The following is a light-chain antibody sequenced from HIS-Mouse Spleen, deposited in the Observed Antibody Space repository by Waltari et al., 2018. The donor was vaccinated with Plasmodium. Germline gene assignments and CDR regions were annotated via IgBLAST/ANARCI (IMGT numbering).Light chain of an antibody. CDR2: QDS. J-gene: IGLJ2*01. CDR3: QAWDSSTAWV. Sequence: SYELTQPPSVSVSPGQTASITCSGDKLGDKYACWYQQKPGQSPVLVIYQDSKRPSGILERFPGSNSGNTATLTISGTQAMDEADYYCQAWDSSTAWVFGGGTKLTVL. CDR1: KLGDKY. V-gene: IGLV3-1*01.